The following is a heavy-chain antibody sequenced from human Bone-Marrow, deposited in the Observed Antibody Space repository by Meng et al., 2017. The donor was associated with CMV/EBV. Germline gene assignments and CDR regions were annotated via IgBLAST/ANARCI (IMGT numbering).Heavy chain of an antibody. D-gene: IGHD2-15*01. CDR1: GFIFRSYT. CDR3: ARDGDWLPLLFAP. CDR2: ISGDSTYI. Sequence: GESLKISCAASGFIFRSYTMNWVRQAPGKGLEWVSSISGDSTYIFYKDSLKGRFTISRDNAKNSLYLQMNSLGVEDTGVYYCARDGDWLPLLFAPRGQGALVTVSS. V-gene: IGHV3-21*01. J-gene: IGHJ5*02.